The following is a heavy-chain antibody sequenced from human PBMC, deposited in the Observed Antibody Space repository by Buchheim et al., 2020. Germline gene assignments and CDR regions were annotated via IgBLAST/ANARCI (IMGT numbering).Heavy chain of an antibody. CDR2: IYYSGST. CDR1: GGSISSYY. V-gene: IGHV4-59*01. D-gene: IGHD5-12*01. Sequence: QVQLQESGPGLVKPSETLSLTCTVSGGSISSYYWSWIRQPPGKGLEWIGYIYYSGSTNYNPSLKSRVTISVDTSKNQFSLKLSSVTAADTAVYYCARGDDIVATISAFDIWGQGT. J-gene: IGHJ3*02. CDR3: ARGDDIVATISAFDI.